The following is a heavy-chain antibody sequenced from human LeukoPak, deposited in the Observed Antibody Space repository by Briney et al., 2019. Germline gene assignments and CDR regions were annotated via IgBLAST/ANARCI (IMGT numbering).Heavy chain of an antibody. CDR3: ARDNNLEFDY. CDR1: GFTSSSYW. J-gene: IGHJ4*02. V-gene: IGHV3-7*01. CDR2: IKHDGSEK. D-gene: IGHD1-14*01. Sequence: GGSLRLSCAASGFTSSSYWMSWVRQAPGKGLEWLANIKHDGSEKYYVDSVKGRFTISRDNAKNSLYLQMNSLRAEDTAVYYCARDNNLEFDYWGQGTLVTVSS.